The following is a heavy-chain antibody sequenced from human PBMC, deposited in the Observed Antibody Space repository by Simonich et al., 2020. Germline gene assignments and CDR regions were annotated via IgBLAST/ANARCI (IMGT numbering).Heavy chain of an antibody. Sequence: QVQLVQSGAEVKKPGASVKVSCKASGYTFTSYGISWVRQAPGQGLEWTGWISDYNGHTNYAQKLQGKVTMTTDTATSTAYMELRSLRSDDTAVYYCAKDQGGRAAAATDYWGQGTLVTVSS. CDR3: AKDQGGRAAAATDY. CDR1: GYTFTSYG. D-gene: IGHD6-13*01. J-gene: IGHJ4*02. CDR2: ISDYNGHT. V-gene: IGHV1-18*01.